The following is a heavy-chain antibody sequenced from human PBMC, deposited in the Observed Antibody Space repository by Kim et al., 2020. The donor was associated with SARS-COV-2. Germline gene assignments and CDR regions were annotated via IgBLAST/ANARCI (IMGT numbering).Heavy chain of an antibody. CDR3: ARDREGVIGDFDY. Sequence: AQKFQGGVPMTRDTSISTAYMGLSRLRSDDTAVYYCARDREGVIGDFDYWGQGTLVTVSS. D-gene: IGHD3-16*02. J-gene: IGHJ4*02. V-gene: IGHV1-2*02.